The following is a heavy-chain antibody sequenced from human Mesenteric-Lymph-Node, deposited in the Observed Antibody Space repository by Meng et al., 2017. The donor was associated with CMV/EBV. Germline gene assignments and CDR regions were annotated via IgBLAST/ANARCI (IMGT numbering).Heavy chain of an antibody. Sequence: SGGSISSSNGWSWVRHPPGKGLEWIGEIYQSGRTNYNPSLKSRVAISVDKSKSQFSLKVASLTAADTAVYYCAGIDCSGGSCHSIDYWGQGALVTVSS. D-gene: IGHD2-15*01. CDR3: AGIDCSGGSCHSIDY. V-gene: IGHV4-4*02. CDR1: GGSISSSNG. CDR2: IYQSGRT. J-gene: IGHJ4*02.